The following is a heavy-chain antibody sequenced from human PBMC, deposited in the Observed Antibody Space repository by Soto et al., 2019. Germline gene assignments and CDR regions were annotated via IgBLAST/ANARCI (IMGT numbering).Heavy chain of an antibody. Sequence: GESLKISCKASGYRFTNYWIAWVRQVSGKGLEWMGIIYPEDSDTRYSPSFQGQVTMSVDKSLATAYLQWTRLKASDTATYYCARQDCGGDCYMTYWGQGIPVTVSS. V-gene: IGHV5-51*01. CDR1: GYRFTNYW. CDR2: IYPEDSDT. CDR3: ARQDCGGDCYMTY. J-gene: IGHJ4*02. D-gene: IGHD2-21*02.